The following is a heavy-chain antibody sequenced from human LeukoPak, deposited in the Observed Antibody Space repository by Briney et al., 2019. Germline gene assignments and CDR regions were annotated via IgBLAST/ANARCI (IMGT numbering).Heavy chain of an antibody. J-gene: IGHJ4*02. D-gene: IGHD3-10*01. CDR2: IYYSGST. Sequence: SSETLSLTCTVSGGSISSGGYYWSWIRQHPGKGLEWIGYIYYSGSTYYNPSLKSRVTISVDTSKNQFSLKLSSVTAADTAVYYCARTRGELLVYWGQGTLVTVSS. CDR3: ARTRGELLVY. CDR1: GGSISSGGYY. V-gene: IGHV4-31*03.